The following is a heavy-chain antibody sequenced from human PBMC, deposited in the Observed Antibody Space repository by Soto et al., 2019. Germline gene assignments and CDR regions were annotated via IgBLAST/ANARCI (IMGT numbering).Heavy chain of an antibody. D-gene: IGHD3-10*01. J-gene: IGHJ5*02. V-gene: IGHV4-30-4*02. CDR1: GGSIRSGDYY. Sequence: SETLSLTCTVSGGSIRSGDYYWSWIRQPPGKGLESIGYIYYSGSTYYNPSLKSRVTISVDTSKNQFSLKLSSVTAADTAVYYCARVSMVRGAPFGWFDPWGQGTLVTVSS. CDR2: IYYSGST. CDR3: ARVSMVRGAPFGWFDP.